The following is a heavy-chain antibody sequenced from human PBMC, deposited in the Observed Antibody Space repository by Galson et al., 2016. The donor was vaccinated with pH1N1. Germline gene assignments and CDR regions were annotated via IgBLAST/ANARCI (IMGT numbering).Heavy chain of an antibody. Sequence: QSGAEVKKPGESLKISCKASGYRFTSYWIAWVRQVPGKGLEWVGIVNPGGSTIRYSPSFQGQVTVSADRSIDTVYLQWSSLKASDTAIYYCARQNDYGDYRGDAFDIWGQGTMVTVSS. J-gene: IGHJ3*02. D-gene: IGHD4-17*01. CDR2: VNPGGSTI. CDR3: ARQNDYGDYRGDAFDI. V-gene: IGHV5-51*01. CDR1: GYRFTSYW.